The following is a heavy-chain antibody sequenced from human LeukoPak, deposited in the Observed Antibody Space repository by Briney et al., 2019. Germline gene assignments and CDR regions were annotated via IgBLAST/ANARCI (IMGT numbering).Heavy chain of an antibody. Sequence: GRSLRLSCAASGFTFSSYAMHWVRQAPGKGLEWVAVISYDGSNKYYADSVKGRFTISRDNSKNTLYLQMNSLRAEDTAVYYCAGSQESDIAFDYWGQGTLVTVSS. CDR1: GFTFSSYA. CDR3: AGSQESDIAFDY. D-gene: IGHD2-21*01. J-gene: IGHJ4*02. V-gene: IGHV3-30*04. CDR2: ISYDGSNK.